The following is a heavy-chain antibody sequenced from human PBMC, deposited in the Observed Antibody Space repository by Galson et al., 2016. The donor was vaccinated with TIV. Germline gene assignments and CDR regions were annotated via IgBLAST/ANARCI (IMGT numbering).Heavy chain of an antibody. D-gene: IGHD6-13*01. V-gene: IGHV3-7*01. J-gene: IGHJ4*02. CDR1: GFTFSSYW. Sequence: SLRLSCAASGFTFSSYWMSWVRQASGKGLEWVANIKQDGSEKYYVDSVKGRFTISRDNAKNSLFLQMNSLRAEDRAVYYCARDFPPGYGSSFNDYWGQGTLVTVSS. CDR3: ARDFPPGYGSSFNDY. CDR2: IKQDGSEK.